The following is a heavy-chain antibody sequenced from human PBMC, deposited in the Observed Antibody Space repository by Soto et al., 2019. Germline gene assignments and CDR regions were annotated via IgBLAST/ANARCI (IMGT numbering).Heavy chain of an antibody. V-gene: IGHV5-51*01. CDR2: IYPGDSDT. J-gene: IGHJ3*02. Sequence: GESLKISCKGSGYSFTSYWIGWVRQMPGKGLEWMGIIYPGDSDTRYSPSFQGQVTISADKSISTAYLQWSSLKASDTAMYYCARFRGLELRSSGGFDIWGQGTMVTVSS. D-gene: IGHD1-7*01. CDR1: GYSFTSYW. CDR3: ARFRGLELRSSGGFDI.